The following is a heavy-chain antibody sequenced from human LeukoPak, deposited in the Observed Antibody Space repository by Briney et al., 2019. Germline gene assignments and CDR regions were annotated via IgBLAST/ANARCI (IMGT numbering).Heavy chain of an antibody. D-gene: IGHD6-13*01. CDR3: GSGSTWLP. CDR1: GFNFSIYW. V-gene: IGHV3-7*01. CDR2: IKQDGSEK. J-gene: IGHJ4*02. Sequence: GGSLRLSCAASGFNFSIYWMSWVRQAPGKGLEWVANIKQDGSEKYYVDSVRGRFTVSRDNAKNSLYLQMTSLRVEDTAMYYCGSGSTWLPRGQGTLVTVSS.